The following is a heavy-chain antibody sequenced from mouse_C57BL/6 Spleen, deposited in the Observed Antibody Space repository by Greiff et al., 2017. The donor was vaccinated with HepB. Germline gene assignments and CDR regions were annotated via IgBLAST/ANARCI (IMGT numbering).Heavy chain of an antibody. CDR1: GFTFCDYG. Sequence: DVKLVESGGGLVKPGGSLKLSCAASGFTFCDYGMHWVRQAPEKGLEWVAYISSGSSTIYYADTVKGRFTISRDNAKNTLFLQMTSLRSEDTAMYYCARKNYYGRNWYFDVWGTGTTVTVSS. J-gene: IGHJ1*03. D-gene: IGHD1-1*01. CDR2: ISSGSSTI. V-gene: IGHV5-17*01. CDR3: ARKNYYGRNWYFDV.